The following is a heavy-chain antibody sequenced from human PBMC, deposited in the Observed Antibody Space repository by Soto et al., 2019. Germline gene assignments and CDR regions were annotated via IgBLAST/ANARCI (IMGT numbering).Heavy chain of an antibody. CDR2: ITWDGGST. V-gene: IGHV3-43*01. CDR3: AKGNYYDSSGYYYFDH. J-gene: IGHJ4*02. CDR1: GFPFDAYV. D-gene: IGHD3-22*01. Sequence: GGSLRLSCAASGFPFDAYVMHWVRQGPGKGLEWVSLITWDGGSTYYADSVKGRFTISRDNSENSLYLQMNSLRPEDAALYYCAKGNYYDSSGYYYFDHWGQGTLVTVSS.